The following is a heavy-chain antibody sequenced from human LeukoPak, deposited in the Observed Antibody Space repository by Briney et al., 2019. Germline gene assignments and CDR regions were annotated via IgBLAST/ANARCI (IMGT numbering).Heavy chain of an antibody. CDR2: IYTSGST. Sequence: SETLSLTCTVSGGSISSYYWSWIRQPAGEGLEWIGRIYTSGSTNYNPSLKSRVTISVDKSKNQFSLKLSSVTAADTAVYYCARDYDAGYLDYWGQGTLVTVSS. J-gene: IGHJ4*02. V-gene: IGHV4-4*07. CDR3: ARDYDAGYLDY. CDR1: GGSISSYY. D-gene: IGHD3-16*01.